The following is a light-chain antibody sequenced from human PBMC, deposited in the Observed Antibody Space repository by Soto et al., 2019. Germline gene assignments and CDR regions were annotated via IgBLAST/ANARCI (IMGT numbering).Light chain of an antibody. Sequence: EIVLTQSPGTLSLSPGERATLSCRASQSVSSSYLAWYQQKPGQAPRPLIYGASNRATGIPDRFSGSGSGTDFTLTISRLEPGDFAVYYCQQYDISPWTFGQGTKVDIK. J-gene: IGKJ1*01. CDR1: QSVSSSY. CDR3: QQYDISPWT. CDR2: GAS. V-gene: IGKV3-20*01.